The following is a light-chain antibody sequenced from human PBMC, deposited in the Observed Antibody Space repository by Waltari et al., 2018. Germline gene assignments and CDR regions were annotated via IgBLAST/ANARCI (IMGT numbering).Light chain of an antibody. V-gene: IGKV3-11*01. Sequence: EIVLTQSPATLSLSPGERATLSCRASQSVVSYLAWYQQKPGQAPRLLIYDAFNRATGTPARFSGSGYGTDFTLTISSLEPEDFAVYYCQQRYSWPPITFGQVTRLEIK. CDR3: QQRYSWPPIT. CDR1: QSVVSY. CDR2: DAF. J-gene: IGKJ5*01.